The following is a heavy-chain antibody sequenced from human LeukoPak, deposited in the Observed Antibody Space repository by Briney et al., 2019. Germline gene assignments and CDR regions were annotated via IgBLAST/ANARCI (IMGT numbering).Heavy chain of an antibody. J-gene: IGHJ6*03. CDR3: AKDSYYYDSRGYYPSYYYYYMDV. CDR2: IKQDGSKK. D-gene: IGHD3-22*01. V-gene: IGHV3-7*01. Sequence: QPGGSLRLSCAASGFTFSSYWMSWVRQAPGKGLEWVANIKQDGSKKYYVDSVKGRFTISRDNSKNTLYLQMNSLRAEDTAVYYCAKDSYYYDSRGYYPSYYYYYMDVWGKGTTVTVSS. CDR1: GFTFSSYW.